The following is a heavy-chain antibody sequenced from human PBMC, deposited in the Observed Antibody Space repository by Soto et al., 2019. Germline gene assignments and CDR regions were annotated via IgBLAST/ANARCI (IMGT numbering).Heavy chain of an antibody. D-gene: IGHD5-12*01. V-gene: IGHV1-18*01. Sequence: QVQLVQSGAEVKKPGATVKVSCKASGYTFTSYGISWVRQAPGQGREWMGWISAYNGNTNYAQKLQGRVTMTTDTSTSTAYMELRSLRSDDTAVYYCARSGRQKRHRDIVAHAMARYYYMDVWGKGTTVTVSS. J-gene: IGHJ6*03. CDR3: ARSGRQKRHRDIVAHAMARYYYMDV. CDR1: GYTFTSYG. CDR2: ISAYNGNT.